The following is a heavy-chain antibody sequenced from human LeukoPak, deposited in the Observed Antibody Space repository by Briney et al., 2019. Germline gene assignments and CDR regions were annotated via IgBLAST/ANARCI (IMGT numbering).Heavy chain of an antibody. CDR2: IIPIFGTA. J-gene: IGHJ4*02. Sequence: AVKVSCKASGGTFISYAISWVRQAPGQGLEWMGGIIPIFGTANYAQKFQGRVTITADESTSTAYMELSSLRSEDTAVYYCARGGSSGWPSEYYFDYWGQGTLVTVSS. CDR1: GGTFISYA. V-gene: IGHV1-69*13. CDR3: ARGGSSGWPSEYYFDY. D-gene: IGHD6-19*01.